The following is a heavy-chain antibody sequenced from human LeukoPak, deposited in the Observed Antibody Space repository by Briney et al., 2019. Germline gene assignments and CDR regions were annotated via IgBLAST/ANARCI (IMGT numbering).Heavy chain of an antibody. CDR1: GGSISSYY. CDR2: IYYSGST. CDR3: ARRLVDCSSTSCYN. V-gene: IGHV4-59*08. J-gene: IGHJ4*02. Sequence: SETLSLTCTVSGGSISSYYWSWIRQPPGKGLEWIGYIYYSGSTNYNPSLKSRVTISVDTSKNQFSLKLSSVTAADTAVYYCARRLVDCSSTSCYNWGQGTLVTVSS. D-gene: IGHD2-2*02.